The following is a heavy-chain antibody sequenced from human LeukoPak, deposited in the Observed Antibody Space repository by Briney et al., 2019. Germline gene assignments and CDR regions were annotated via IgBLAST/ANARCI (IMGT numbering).Heavy chain of an antibody. CDR1: GCTFSNYA. V-gene: IGHV3-23*01. CDR2: ISGGGGSS. Sequence: QPGGSLRLSCAASGCTFSNYAMSWVRQAPGKGLEWASVISGGGGSSYYADSVKGRFTISRDNSKNTLYLQMNSLRAEDTAVYYCAKGGSVGVGTSYYFDYWGQGTLVTVSS. D-gene: IGHD1-26*01. CDR3: AKGGSVGVGTSYYFDY. J-gene: IGHJ4*02.